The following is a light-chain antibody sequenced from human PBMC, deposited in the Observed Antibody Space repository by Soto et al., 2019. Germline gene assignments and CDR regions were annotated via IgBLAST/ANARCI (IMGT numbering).Light chain of an antibody. J-gene: IGKJ4*01. CDR1: QDISSW. CDR3: QQSYSTPFP. V-gene: IGKV1-12*02. Sequence: DIQMTQSPSSVSASVGDRVTITCRASQDISSWVAWYQQKPGKAPKLLISAASSLQSGVPRRFSGSGSGTDFTLVISSLQAEDFATYYCQQSYSTPFPFGGGTKVEIK. CDR2: AAS.